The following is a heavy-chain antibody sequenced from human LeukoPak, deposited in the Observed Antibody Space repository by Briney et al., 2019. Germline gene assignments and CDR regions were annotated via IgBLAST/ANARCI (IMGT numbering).Heavy chain of an antibody. CDR3: ARDLRVGANNFDY. CDR2: IDGSSSHI. CDR1: GFTFSSYE. Sequence: PGGSLRLSCAASGFTFSSYEMTWVRQAPGKGLEWVSHIDGSSSHIHYADSVKGRFTISRDNAKNSVYLHMNSLRAEDTAVYYCARDLRVGANNFDYWGQG. V-gene: IGHV3-48*03. J-gene: IGHJ4*02. D-gene: IGHD1-26*01.